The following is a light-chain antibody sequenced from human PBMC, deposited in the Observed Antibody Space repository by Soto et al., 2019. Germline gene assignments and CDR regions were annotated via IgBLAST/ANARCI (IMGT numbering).Light chain of an antibody. Sequence: ALTQPASVSGSPGQSITISCTGTSSDVGGYNYVSWYQQHPGKAPKLMIYDVSNRPSGVSNRFSGSKSGNTASLTISGLQAEYEADYYCSSYTSSSTPYVFGTGTKVPVL. CDR3: SSYTSSSTPYV. J-gene: IGLJ1*01. V-gene: IGLV2-14*01. CDR2: DVS. CDR1: SSDVGGYNY.